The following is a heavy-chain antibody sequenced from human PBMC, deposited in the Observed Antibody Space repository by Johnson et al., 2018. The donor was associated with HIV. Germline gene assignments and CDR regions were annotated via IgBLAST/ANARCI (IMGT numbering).Heavy chain of an antibody. CDR2: ITGSGGST. J-gene: IGHJ3*02. D-gene: IGHD6-19*01. Sequence: VQLLESGGVVVQPGGSLRLSCAASGFTFDDYTMHWVRQAPGKGLEWVSIITGSGGSTYYAASVKGRFTISRDNSENTLYLQMNSLRAEDTAVYYCAKDEQWLNDAFDIWGQGTMVTVSS. CDR3: AKDEQWLNDAFDI. CDR1: GFTFDDYT. V-gene: IGHV3-23*01.